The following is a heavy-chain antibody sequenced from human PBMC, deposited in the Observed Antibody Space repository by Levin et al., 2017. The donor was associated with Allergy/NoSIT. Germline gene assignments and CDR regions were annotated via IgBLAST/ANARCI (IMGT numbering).Heavy chain of an antibody. J-gene: IGHJ6*02. CDR1: GFTFSSYA. CDR2: ISGSGGST. CDR3: AKDGDYYYYGMDV. D-gene: IGHD4-17*01. Sequence: GESLKISCAASGFTFSSYAMSWVRQAPGKGLEWVSAISGSGGSTYYADSVKGRFTISRDNSKNTLYLQMNSLRAEDTAVYYCAKDGDYYYYGMDVWGQGTTVTVSS. V-gene: IGHV3-23*01.